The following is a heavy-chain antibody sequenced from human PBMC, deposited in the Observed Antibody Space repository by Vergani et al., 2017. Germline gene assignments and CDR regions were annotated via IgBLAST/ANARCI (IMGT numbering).Heavy chain of an antibody. V-gene: IGHV3-21*01. CDR2: ISSSSSYI. Sequence: VQLVESGGGLVKPGGSLRLSCAASGFTFSSYSMNWVRQAPGKGLEWVSSISSSSSYIYYADSVKGRFTISRDNAKNSLYLQMNSLRAEDTAVYYCARDSSSSSGWFDPWGQGTLVTVSS. J-gene: IGHJ5*02. CDR3: ARDSSSSSGWFDP. D-gene: IGHD6-13*01. CDR1: GFTFSSYS.